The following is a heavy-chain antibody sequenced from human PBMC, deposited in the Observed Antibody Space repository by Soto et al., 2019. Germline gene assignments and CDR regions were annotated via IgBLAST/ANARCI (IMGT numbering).Heavy chain of an antibody. D-gene: IGHD3-9*01. Sequence: ASVKVSCKASGYAFTGYYMHWVRPAPGQGLEWMGWISAYNGNTNYAQKLQGRVTMTTDTSTSTAYMELRSLRSDDTAVYYCAKGITLSGYDYGMDVWGQGTTVTVSS. J-gene: IGHJ6*02. CDR1: GYAFTGYY. CDR3: AKGITLSGYDYGMDV. CDR2: ISAYNGNT. V-gene: IGHV1-18*04.